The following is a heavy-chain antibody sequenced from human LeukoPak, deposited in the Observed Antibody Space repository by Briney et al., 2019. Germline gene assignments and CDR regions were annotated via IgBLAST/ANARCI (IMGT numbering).Heavy chain of an antibody. D-gene: IGHD6-6*01. CDR1: GFTFSSYA. J-gene: IGHJ6*02. V-gene: IGHV3-23*01. Sequence: PGGSLRLSCAASGFTFSSYAMSWVRQAPGEGLEWVSAISGSGGSTYYADSVKGRFTISRDNSKNTLYLQMNSLRAEDTAVYYCAKDGPEAARLYYYYGMDVWGQGTTVTVSS. CDR2: ISGSGGST. CDR3: AKDGPEAARLYYYYGMDV.